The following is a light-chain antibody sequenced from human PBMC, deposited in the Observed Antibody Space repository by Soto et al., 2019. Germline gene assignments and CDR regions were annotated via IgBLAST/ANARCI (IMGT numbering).Light chain of an antibody. CDR2: DAS. CDR1: QSISSW. V-gene: IGKV1-5*01. CDR3: QQYNSYSL. Sequence: DIQMTQSPSTLSASVGDRFTITCRASQSISSWLAWYQQKPGKAPKLLIYDASSLESGVPSRFSGSGSGTEFTLTISSLQPDDFATYYCQQYNSYSLFGQGTKVEIK. J-gene: IGKJ1*01.